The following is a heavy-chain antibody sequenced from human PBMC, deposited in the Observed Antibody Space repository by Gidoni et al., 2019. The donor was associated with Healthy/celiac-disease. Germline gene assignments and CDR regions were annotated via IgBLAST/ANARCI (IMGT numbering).Heavy chain of an antibody. CDR2: IYYSGST. D-gene: IGHD4-17*01. CDR1: GGSISSYY. J-gene: IGHJ4*02. Sequence: QVQLQESGPGLVKPSETLSLTCTVSGGSISSYYWSWIRQPPGKGLEWIGYIYYSGSTNYNPSLKSRVTISVDTSKNQFSLKLSSVTAADTAVYYCARDSPTISGLYGGVYLTLDYWGQGTLVTVSS. CDR3: ARDSPTISGLYGGVYLTLDY. V-gene: IGHV4-59*01.